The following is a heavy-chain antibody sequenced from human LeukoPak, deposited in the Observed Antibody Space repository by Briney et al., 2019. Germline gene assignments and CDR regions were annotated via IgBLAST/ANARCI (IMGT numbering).Heavy chain of an antibody. J-gene: IGHJ6*03. D-gene: IGHD6-19*01. CDR1: GGSISSSSYY. CDR2: IYYSGST. CDR3: ARLPAVAGYYYYYYVDV. V-gene: IGHV4-39*01. Sequence: SETLSLTCTVSGGSISSSSYYWGWIRQPPGKGLGWIGSIYYSGSTYYNPSLKSRVTISVDTSKNQFSLKLSSVTAADTAVYYCARLPAVAGYYYYYYVDVWCKGTTVTVSS.